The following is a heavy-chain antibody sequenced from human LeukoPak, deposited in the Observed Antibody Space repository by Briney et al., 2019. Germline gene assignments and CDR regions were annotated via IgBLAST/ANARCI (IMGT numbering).Heavy chain of an antibody. D-gene: IGHD6-13*01. V-gene: IGHV3-30*02. CDR3: AKDGLHIAAAARFFDY. CDR1: GFTFSSYG. J-gene: IGHJ4*02. CDR2: IRYDGSNK. Sequence: PGGSLRLSCAASGFTFSSYGMHWVRQAPGKGLEWVAFIRYDGSNKYYAGSVKGRFTISRDNSKNTSYLQINSLRAEDTAVYYCAKDGLHIAAAARFFDYWGQGTLVTVSS.